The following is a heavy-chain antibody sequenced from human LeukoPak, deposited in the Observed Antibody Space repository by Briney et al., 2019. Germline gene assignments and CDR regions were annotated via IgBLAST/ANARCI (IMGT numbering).Heavy chain of an antibody. CDR3: ARGLLYYDILTGYYREGWFDP. V-gene: IGHV4-39*07. J-gene: IGHJ5*02. CDR2: IYYSGST. Sequence: PSETLSLTCTVSGGSISSSSYYWGWIRQPPGKGLEWIGNIYYSGSTYYNPSLKSRVTISVDTSKNQFSLKLSSLTAADTAVYYCARGLLYYDILTGYYREGWFDPWGQGTLVTVSS. CDR1: GGSISSSSYY. D-gene: IGHD3-9*01.